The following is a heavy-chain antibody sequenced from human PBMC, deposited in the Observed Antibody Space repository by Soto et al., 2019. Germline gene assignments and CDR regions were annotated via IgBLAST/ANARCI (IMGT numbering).Heavy chain of an antibody. CDR2: TYYRSKWYN. D-gene: IGHD1-7*01. CDR1: GDSVSSNSAA. Sequence: QVQLQQSGPGLMKPSQTLSLTCAISGDSVSSNSAAWNWIRQSPSRGLEWLGRTYYRSKWYNDYAVSVKSRITINPDTCKNQFSLQLNSVTPEDTAVYYCARERLELLGDNYYYYYGTDVWGQGTTVTVSS. CDR3: ARERLELLGDNYYYYYGTDV. V-gene: IGHV6-1*01. J-gene: IGHJ6*02.